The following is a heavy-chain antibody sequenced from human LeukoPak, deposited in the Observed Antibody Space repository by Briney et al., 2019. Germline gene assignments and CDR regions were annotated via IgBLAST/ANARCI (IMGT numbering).Heavy chain of an antibody. J-gene: IGHJ4*02. CDR2: IYYTGST. CDR1: GGSISSYY. D-gene: IGHD5-18*01. V-gene: IGHV4-59*08. Sequence: SETLSLTCTVSGGSISSYYWSWIRQPPGKVLEWIGYIYYTGSTNYSPSLKSRVTISVDTSKNQFSLKLSSVTAEDTAVYYCARHGRSGYSIDWPALDYWGQGSLVTVSS. CDR3: ARHGRSGYSIDWPALDY.